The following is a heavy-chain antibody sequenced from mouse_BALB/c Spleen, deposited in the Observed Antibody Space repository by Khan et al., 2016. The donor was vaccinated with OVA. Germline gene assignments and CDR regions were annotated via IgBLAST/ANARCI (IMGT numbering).Heavy chain of an antibody. J-gene: IGHJ3*01. Sequence: EVELVESGGDLVKPGGSLKLSCAASGFTFSSYSMSWVRQTPDKRLEWVASISSGGDYTYYPDSVQGRFTISRDNTKNTLYLQMSDLTSEDTAMYYCADSLTGSVAYWGQGTLVTVSA. V-gene: IGHV5-6*01. D-gene: IGHD4-1*01. CDR1: GFTFSSYS. CDR2: ISSGGDYT. CDR3: ADSLTGSVAY.